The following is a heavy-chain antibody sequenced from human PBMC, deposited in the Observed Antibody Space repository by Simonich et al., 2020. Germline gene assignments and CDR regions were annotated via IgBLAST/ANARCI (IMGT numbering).Heavy chain of an antibody. CDR3: ATLYSSSWYY. CDR1: GGSINSSSYY. V-gene: IGHV4-39*01. Sequence: QLQLQKSGPRLVKPSETLSLACTVSGGSINSSSYYWGWIRQPPGKGLEWIGSIYYSGSTYYNPSLKSLVTISVDTSKNQFSLKLSSVTATDTAVYYYATLYSSSWYYWGQGTLVTVSS. CDR2: IYYSGST. J-gene: IGHJ4*02. D-gene: IGHD6-13*01.